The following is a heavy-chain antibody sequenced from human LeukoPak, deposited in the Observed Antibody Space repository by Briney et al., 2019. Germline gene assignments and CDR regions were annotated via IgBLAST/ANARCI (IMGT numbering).Heavy chain of an antibody. Sequence: SETLSLTCTVSGNSNSSYFWTWIRQPAGKGLEWLGRIYTTGSSNHNPSLKTRVTMSVDTSKNQFSLNLSSVTAADTAVYYCARDNPVSGNRGIDYWGQGTLVTVSS. V-gene: IGHV4-4*07. J-gene: IGHJ4*02. CDR3: ARDNPVSGNRGIDY. CDR1: GNSNSSYF. CDR2: IYTTGSS. D-gene: IGHD6-19*01.